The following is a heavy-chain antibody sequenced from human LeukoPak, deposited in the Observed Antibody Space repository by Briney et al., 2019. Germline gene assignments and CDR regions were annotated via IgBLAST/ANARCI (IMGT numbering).Heavy chain of an antibody. Sequence: SETLSLTCTVSGGSISSYYWSWIRQPAGKGLEWIGRMYTSGSTNYNPSLKSRVTMSVDTSKNRFSLKLSSVTAADTAVYYCARGYCSSTSCYPYNWFDPWGQGTLVTVSS. CDR1: GGSISSYY. V-gene: IGHV4-4*07. CDR2: MYTSGST. J-gene: IGHJ5*02. CDR3: ARGYCSSTSCYPYNWFDP. D-gene: IGHD2-2*01.